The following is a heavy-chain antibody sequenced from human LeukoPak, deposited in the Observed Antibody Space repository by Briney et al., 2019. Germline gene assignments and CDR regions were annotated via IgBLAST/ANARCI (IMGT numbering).Heavy chain of an antibody. Sequence: GGSLRLSCAASGFTVSSNYMSWVRQAPGKGLEWVSVIYNDGHGGNTYYADSVKGRFTISRDNSKNTLYLQMNSLRAEDTAVYYCARVFSTGFDWSGLDYWGQGTLVTVSS. D-gene: IGHD3-9*01. V-gene: IGHV3-53*05. CDR2: IYNDGHGGNT. CDR1: GFTVSSNY. J-gene: IGHJ4*02. CDR3: ARVFSTGFDWSGLDY.